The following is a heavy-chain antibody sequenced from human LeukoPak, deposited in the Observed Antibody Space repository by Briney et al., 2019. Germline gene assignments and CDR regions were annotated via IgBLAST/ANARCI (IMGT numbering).Heavy chain of an antibody. CDR1: GFTFSDYY. D-gene: IGHD3-22*01. CDR3: AREQTYYYDSSGYLNWFDP. Sequence: GGSLRLSCAASGFTFSDYYMSWIRQAPGKGLEWVSYISSSGSTIYYADSVKGRFTISRDNAKNSLYLQMNSLRAEDTAVYYCAREQTYYYDSSGYLNWFDPWGQGTLVTVSS. J-gene: IGHJ5*02. V-gene: IGHV3-11*01. CDR2: ISSSGSTI.